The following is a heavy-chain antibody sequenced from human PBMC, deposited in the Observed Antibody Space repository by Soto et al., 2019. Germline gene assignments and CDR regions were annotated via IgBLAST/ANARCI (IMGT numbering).Heavy chain of an antibody. D-gene: IGHD6-19*01. CDR1: GYTFSSYA. CDR2: ISGSGGST. CDR3: AKHLASSGWSDY. Sequence: QRLSCAASGYTFSSYAMSWVRQAPGKGLEWVSAISGSGGSTYYADSVKGRFTISRDNSKNTLYLQMNSLRAEDTAVYYCAKHLASSGWSDYWGQGTLVTVSS. V-gene: IGHV3-23*01. J-gene: IGHJ4*02.